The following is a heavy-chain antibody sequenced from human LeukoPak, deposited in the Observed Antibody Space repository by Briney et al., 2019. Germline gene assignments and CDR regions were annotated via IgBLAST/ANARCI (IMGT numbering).Heavy chain of an antibody. CDR1: GGSISSYY. CDR3: ARALWVPAAVYYMDV. V-gene: IGHV4-4*07. Sequence: SETLSLTCTVAGGSISSYYWSWIRQPAGKGLEWIGRIYTSGSTNYNPSLKSRVTMSVDTSKNQFSLKLSSVTAADTAVYYCARALWVPAAVYYMDVWAKGPRSPSP. J-gene: IGHJ6*03. CDR2: IYTSGST. D-gene: IGHD2-2*01.